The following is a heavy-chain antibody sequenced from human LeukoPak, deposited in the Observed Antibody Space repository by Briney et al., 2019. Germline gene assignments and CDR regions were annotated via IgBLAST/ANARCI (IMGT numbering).Heavy chain of an antibody. D-gene: IGHD3-22*01. V-gene: IGHV1-46*01. CDR1: GYTFTSYY. J-gene: IGHJ3*02. Sequence: GASVKVSCKASGYTFTSYYMHWVRQAPGQGLEWMGIINPSGGSTSYAQKFQGRVTVTRDTSTSTVYMELSSLRSEDTAVYYCARESVHYYDSSGYYYSPGGHDAFDIWGQGTMVTVSS. CDR3: ARESVHYYDSSGYYYSPGGHDAFDI. CDR2: INPSGGST.